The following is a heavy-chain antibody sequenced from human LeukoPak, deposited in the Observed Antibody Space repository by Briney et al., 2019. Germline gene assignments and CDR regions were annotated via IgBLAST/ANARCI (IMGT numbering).Heavy chain of an antibody. D-gene: IGHD3-10*01. CDR3: AKERQLWPPVYLDY. V-gene: IGHV3-23*01. J-gene: IGHJ4*02. CDR2: INGNSGST. CDR1: GFTFSHYG. Sequence: PGGSLRLSCAGSGFTFSHYGMSWLRQAPGKGLEWVSSINGNSGSTSYVDSVKGRFTISRDNPKNTLYLQMNSLRAGDTAVYYCAKERQLWPPVYLDYWGQGTLVTVSS.